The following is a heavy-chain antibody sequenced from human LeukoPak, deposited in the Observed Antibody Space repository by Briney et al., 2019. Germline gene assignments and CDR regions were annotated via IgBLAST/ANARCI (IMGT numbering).Heavy chain of an antibody. CDR3: ARGLFVVVPAAIRGSWFDP. Sequence: SETLSPTLTLPDGSIGSYYWSWIRQPPGKGLGWSGYNYNSGSTNYNRSLKSRVTISVDTSKNQFSLKLSSVTAADPAAYYCARGLFVVVPAAIRGSWFDPWGQGTLVTVSS. D-gene: IGHD2-2*01. V-gene: IGHV4-59*01. J-gene: IGHJ5*02. CDR2: NYNSGST. CDR1: DGSIGSYY.